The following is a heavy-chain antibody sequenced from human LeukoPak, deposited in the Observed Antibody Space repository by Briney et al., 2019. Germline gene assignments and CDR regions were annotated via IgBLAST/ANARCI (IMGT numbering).Heavy chain of an antibody. V-gene: IGHV4-59*02. CDR2: IDDSGNT. J-gene: IGHJ3*02. Sequence: SETLSLTCTVSGGSVNNYFWSWIRRPPGKGLEWIGYIDDSGNTDYNPSLKSQVSISIAKSKNQFFLKLSSVAAADTAMYYCARSDYYGSGSHTVFDAFDIWGQGTRVTVSS. D-gene: IGHD3-10*01. CDR3: ARSDYYGSGSHTVFDAFDI. CDR1: GGSVNNYF.